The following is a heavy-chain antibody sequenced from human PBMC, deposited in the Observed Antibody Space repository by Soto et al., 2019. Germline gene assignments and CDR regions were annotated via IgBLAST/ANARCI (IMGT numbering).Heavy chain of an antibody. D-gene: IGHD2-21*02. Sequence: EVQVVESGGGLVKPGGSLRLSCAASGFTFSLYSMNWVRQAPGKGLEWVSSISSTSTYIYSSDSVTGRFTISRDNTKNSLYLQMNSLRAEDTAVYYCARGERVGDPRFDYWGQGTLGTVSS. J-gene: IGHJ4*02. V-gene: IGHV3-21*01. CDR2: ISSTSTYI. CDR3: ARGERVGDPRFDY. CDR1: GFTFSLYS.